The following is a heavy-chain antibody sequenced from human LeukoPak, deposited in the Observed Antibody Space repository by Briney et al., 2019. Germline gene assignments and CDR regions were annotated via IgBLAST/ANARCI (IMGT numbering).Heavy chain of an antibody. CDR3: TRDACGGGSCNWNFDY. CDR2: TYYRSKWSN. J-gene: IGHJ4*02. Sequence: SQTLSLTCAISGDSVSNNNAAWNWIRQSPSRGLEWLGRTYYRSKWSNNYAASVTGRITINPDTSKNQFSLQLNSVTPEDTAVYYCTRDACGGGSCNWNFDYWGQGTLVTVSS. V-gene: IGHV6-1*01. CDR1: GDSVSNNNAA. D-gene: IGHD2-15*01.